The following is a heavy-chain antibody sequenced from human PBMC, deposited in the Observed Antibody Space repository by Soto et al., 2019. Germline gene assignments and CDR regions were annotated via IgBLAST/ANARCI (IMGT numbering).Heavy chain of an antibody. CDR1: GFTFSSYG. D-gene: IGHD2-15*01. V-gene: IGHV3-30*18. CDR2: ISYDGGNK. Sequence: GGSLRLSCAASGFTFSSYGMHWVRQAPGKGLEWVAVISYDGGNKYYADSVKGRFTISRDNSKNTLYLQMNSLRAEDTAVYYCAKGALYCSGGSCYSWDYYYYGMDVWGQGTTVTVPS. CDR3: AKGALYCSGGSCYSWDYYYYGMDV. J-gene: IGHJ6*02.